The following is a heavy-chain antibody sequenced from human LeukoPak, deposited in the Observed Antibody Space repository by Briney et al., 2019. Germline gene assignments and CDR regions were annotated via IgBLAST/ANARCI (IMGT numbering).Heavy chain of an antibody. J-gene: IGHJ4*02. Sequence: PGGSLRPSCAASGFTFSSYAMHWVRQAPGKGLEWVAVISYDGSNKYYADSVKGRFTISRDNSKNTLYLQMNSLRAEDTAVYYCARDRVTIFGVVAYYFDYWGQGTLVTVSS. D-gene: IGHD3-3*01. CDR3: ARDRVTIFGVVAYYFDY. V-gene: IGHV3-30*01. CDR2: ISYDGSNK. CDR1: GFTFSSYA.